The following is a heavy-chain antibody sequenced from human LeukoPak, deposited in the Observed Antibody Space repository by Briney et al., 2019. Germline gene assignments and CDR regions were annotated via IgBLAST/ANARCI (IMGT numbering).Heavy chain of an antibody. D-gene: IGHD6-6*01. CDR3: ARGVYNIAARDSHNWFDP. CDR2: IYTSGST. Sequence: PSETLSLTCTVSGGSISSYYWSWIRQPPGKGLEWIGYIYTSGSTNYNPSLKSRVTISVDTSKNQFSLKLSSVTAADTAVYYCARGVYNIAARDSHNWFDPWGQGTLVTVSS. CDR1: GGSISSYY. V-gene: IGHV4-4*09. J-gene: IGHJ5*02.